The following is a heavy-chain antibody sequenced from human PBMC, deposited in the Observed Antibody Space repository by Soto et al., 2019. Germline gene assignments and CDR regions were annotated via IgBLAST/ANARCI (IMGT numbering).Heavy chain of an antibody. J-gene: IGHJ6*03. V-gene: IGHV3-33*01. CDR3: ARCGLYCSGGSCYSCYYYYYMDV. D-gene: IGHD2-15*01. Sequence: GGSLRLSCAASGFTFSSYGMHWVRQAPGKGLEWVAVIWYDGSNKYYADSVKGRFTISRDNSKNTLYLQMNSLRAEDTAVYYCARCGLYCSGGSCYSCYYYYYMDVWGKGTTVTVYS. CDR2: IWYDGSNK. CDR1: GFTFSSYG.